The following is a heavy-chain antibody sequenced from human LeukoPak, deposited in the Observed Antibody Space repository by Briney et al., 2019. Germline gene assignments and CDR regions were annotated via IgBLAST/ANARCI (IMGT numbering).Heavy chain of an antibody. V-gene: IGHV4-39*01. Sequence: SETLSLTCTASSGSISSTSYYWGWIRQPPGRGLEWIGGIIYSGNTYYNPSLQSRVTFSIDTSKNQFSLKLSSVTAADTAVYYCARPAYGDYVRWFDPWGQGTLVTVSS. J-gene: IGHJ5*02. D-gene: IGHD4-17*01. CDR2: IIYSGNT. CDR1: SGSISSTSYY. CDR3: ARPAYGDYVRWFDP.